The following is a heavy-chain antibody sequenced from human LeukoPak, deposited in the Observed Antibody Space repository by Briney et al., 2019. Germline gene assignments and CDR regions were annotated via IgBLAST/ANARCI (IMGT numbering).Heavy chain of an antibody. J-gene: IGHJ4*02. CDR1: GFTFSNAW. V-gene: IGHV3-15*01. D-gene: IGHD3-9*01. CDR3: AAEGSHYDILTGDYRGYLDS. Sequence: GGSLRLSCSASGFTFSNAWMTWVRQAPGKGLEWVGRIKSKSDGGTTDFAAPVQGRFTISRDDSISTLTLQMNSLKTEDTAVYYCAAEGSHYDILTGDYRGYLDSWGQGTLVTVSS. CDR2: IKSKSDGGTT.